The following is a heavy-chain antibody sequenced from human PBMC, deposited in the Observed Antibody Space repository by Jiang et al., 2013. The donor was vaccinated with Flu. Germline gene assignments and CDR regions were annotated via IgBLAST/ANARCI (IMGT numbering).Heavy chain of an antibody. D-gene: IGHD6-13*01. CDR1: GFSFTSYY. J-gene: IGHJ4*02. Sequence: SGSGLVKPSETLSLTCNVSGFSFTSYYWSWIRQPPGKGLEWIGYVYYSGTANYRPSLKSRVTMSADASKNQVYLKVKSVTAADTAVYYCVRGKVAALYWGQGTQVIVSS. CDR2: VYYSGTA. V-gene: IGHV4-59*01. CDR3: VRGKVAALY.